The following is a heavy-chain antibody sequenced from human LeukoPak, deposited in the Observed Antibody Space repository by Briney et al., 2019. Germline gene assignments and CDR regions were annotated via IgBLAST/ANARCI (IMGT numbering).Heavy chain of an antibody. V-gene: IGHV4-59*01. J-gene: IGHJ4*02. D-gene: IGHD1-26*01. CDR3: ARGLYRWEPTDY. CDR1: GGSISSYY. CDR2: IYYSGST. Sequence: SETLSLTCTVSGGSISSYYWSWIRQPPGKGLEWIGYIYYSGSTNYNPSLKSRVTISVDTSKNQFSLKLSSVTAADTAVYYCARGLYRWEPTDYWGQGILVTVSS.